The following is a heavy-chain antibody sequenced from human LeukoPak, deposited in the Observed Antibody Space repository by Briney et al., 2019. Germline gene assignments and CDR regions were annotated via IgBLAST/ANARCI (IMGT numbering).Heavy chain of an antibody. V-gene: IGHV1-18*04. CDR3: ARTGPDYYGSGSYPLHYYGMDF. Sequence: RASVKVSCKASGYTFTNYGISWVRQAPGQGLEWMMWVNVYNGKREYAQKFQGRVTLTTDTSTTTAYMELRSLRFDDTAVYYCARTGPDYYGSGSYPLHYYGMDFWGQGTRSPSP. D-gene: IGHD3-10*01. CDR1: GYTFTNYG. CDR2: VNVYNGKR. J-gene: IGHJ6*02.